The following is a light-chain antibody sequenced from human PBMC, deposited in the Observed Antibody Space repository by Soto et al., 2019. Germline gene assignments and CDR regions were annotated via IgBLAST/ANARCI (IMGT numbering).Light chain of an antibody. Sequence: EVVMTQSPSTLAVSPGERATLSCRASESVSNNLAWYQQKPGQAPRLLIYHASNRATGIPARFSGSGSGTDFTLTISSLEPEDFAVYYCQQRSNWPLTFGGGTKVDIK. CDR1: ESVSNN. J-gene: IGKJ4*01. CDR2: HAS. CDR3: QQRSNWPLT. V-gene: IGKV3-11*01.